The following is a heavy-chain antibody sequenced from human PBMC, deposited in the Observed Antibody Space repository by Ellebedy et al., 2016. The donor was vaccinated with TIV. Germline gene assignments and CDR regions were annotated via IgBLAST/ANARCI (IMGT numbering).Heavy chain of an antibody. CDR1: GFTFGDYA. V-gene: IGHV3-49*03. J-gene: IGHJ4*02. Sequence: PGGSLRLSCTASGFTFGDYAMTWFRQAPGKGLEWVGFIRSKAFGVSTEYAASVKGRFTVSRDDSKSIAYLQMNSLKTEDTAVYYCSRGRVEMATTFDYWGQGTLVTVSS. D-gene: IGHD5-24*01. CDR2: IRSKAFGVST. CDR3: SRGRVEMATTFDY.